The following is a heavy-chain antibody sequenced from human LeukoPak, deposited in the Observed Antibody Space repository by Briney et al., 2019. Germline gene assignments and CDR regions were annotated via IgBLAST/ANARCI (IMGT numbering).Heavy chain of an antibody. J-gene: IGHJ6*02. Sequence: SQTLSLTCAISGDSVSSNSAAWNWIRQSPSRGLEWLGRTYYRSKWYNDYAVSVKSRITINPDTSKNQFSLQLNSVTPEDTAVYYCARDPSAAPYSSGWYRGDYYYYGMDVWGQGTTVTVSS. V-gene: IGHV6-1*01. CDR3: ARDPSAAPYSSGWYRGDYYYYGMDV. CDR1: GDSVSSNSAA. D-gene: IGHD6-19*01. CDR2: TYYRSKWYN.